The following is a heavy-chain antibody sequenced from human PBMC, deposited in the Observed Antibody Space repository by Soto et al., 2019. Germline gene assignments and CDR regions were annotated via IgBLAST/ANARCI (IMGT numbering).Heavy chain of an antibody. CDR1: RFAFSNYG. Sequence: TGGSLRLSCAASRFAFSNYGMHWVRQAPGKGLAWVALIWYDGSNKYYADSVKGRFTISRDNSKNTLYLQMNSLRAEDTAVYYCAGSPPGVAGRYYFDYWGQGALVTVSS. V-gene: IGHV3-33*01. J-gene: IGHJ4*02. CDR3: AGSPPGVAGRYYFDY. D-gene: IGHD6-6*01. CDR2: IWYDGSNK.